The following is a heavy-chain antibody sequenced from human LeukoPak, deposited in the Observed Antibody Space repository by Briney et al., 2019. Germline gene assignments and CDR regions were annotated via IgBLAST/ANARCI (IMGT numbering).Heavy chain of an antibody. CDR3: AKSLQQWLVPLDY. CDR1: GFTVSSNY. V-gene: IGHV3-53*01. Sequence: GGSLRLSCAASGFTVSSNYMSWVRQAPGKGLEWVSVIYSGGSTYYADSVKGRFTISRDNAKNSLYLQMNSLRAEDTAVYYCAKSLQQWLVPLDYWGQGTLVTVSS. CDR2: IYSGGST. J-gene: IGHJ4*02. D-gene: IGHD6-19*01.